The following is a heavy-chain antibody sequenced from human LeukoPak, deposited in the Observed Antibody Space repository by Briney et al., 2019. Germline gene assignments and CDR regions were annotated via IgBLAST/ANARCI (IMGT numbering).Heavy chain of an antibody. V-gene: IGHV3-66*01. CDR2: IYSGGST. D-gene: IGHD2-21*02. CDR3: ARDGVSGNYCGGDCRDV. J-gene: IGHJ6*02. Sequence: GGSLRLSCAASGFTVSSNYMSWVRQAPGKGVEWVSVIYSGGSTYYADSVKGRFTISRDNSKNTLYLQMNSLRAEDTAVYYCARDGVSGNYCGGDCRDVWGRGTTVTVSS. CDR1: GFTVSSNY.